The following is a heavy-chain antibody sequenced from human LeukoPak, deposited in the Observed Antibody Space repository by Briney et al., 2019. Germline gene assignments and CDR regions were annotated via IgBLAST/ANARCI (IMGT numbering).Heavy chain of an antibody. D-gene: IGHD5-24*01. CDR3: ARDHQGGYNNYFDY. J-gene: IGHJ4*02. CDR1: GGSISSYY. V-gene: IGHV4-59*01. CDR2: IYYSGST. Sequence: SETLPLTCTVSGGSISSYYWSWIRQPPGKGLEWIGYIYYSGSTNYNPSLKSRVTISVDTSKNQFSLKLSSVTAADTAVYYCARDHQGGYNNYFDYWGQGTLVTVSS.